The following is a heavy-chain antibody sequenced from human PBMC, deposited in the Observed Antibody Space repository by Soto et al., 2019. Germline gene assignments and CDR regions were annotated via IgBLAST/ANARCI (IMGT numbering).Heavy chain of an antibody. CDR2: IWYDGSNK. D-gene: IGHD4-17*01. CDR3: AGDYGGQDGMDV. CDR1: GFTFSSYG. J-gene: IGHJ6*02. V-gene: IGHV3-33*01. Sequence: GSLRLSYAASGFTFSSYGMHWVRQAPGKGLEWVAVIWYDGSNKYYADSVKGRFTISRDNSKNTLYLQMNSLRAEDTAVYYCAGDYGGQDGMDVWGQGTTVTVSS.